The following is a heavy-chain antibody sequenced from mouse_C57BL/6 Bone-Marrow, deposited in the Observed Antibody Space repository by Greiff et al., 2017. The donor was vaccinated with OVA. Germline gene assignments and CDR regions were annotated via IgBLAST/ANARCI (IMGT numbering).Heavy chain of an antibody. V-gene: IGHV1-26*01. D-gene: IGHD2-12*01. J-gene: IGHJ1*03. Sequence: VQLQQSGPELVKPGASVKISCKASGYTFTDYYMNWVKQSHGKSLEWIGDINPNNGGTSYNQKFKGKATLTVDKSSSTAYMELRSLTSEDSAVYYCARGRPWYFDVWGTGTTVTVSS. CDR3: ARGRPWYFDV. CDR2: INPNNGGT. CDR1: GYTFTDYY.